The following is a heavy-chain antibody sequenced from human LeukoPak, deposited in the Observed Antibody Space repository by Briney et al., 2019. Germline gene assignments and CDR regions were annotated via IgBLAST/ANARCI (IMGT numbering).Heavy chain of an antibody. CDR1: GGSISSSSYY. CDR2: IYYSGST. D-gene: IGHD6-13*01. CDR3: ARDGYSSSWDPVLDY. V-gene: IGHV4-39*07. J-gene: IGHJ4*02. Sequence: PSETLSLTCTVSGGSISSSSYYWGWIRQPPGKGLEWIGSIYYSGSTYYNPSLKSRVTISVDTSKNQFSLKLSSVTAADTAVYYCARDGYSSSWDPVLDYWGQGTLVTVSS.